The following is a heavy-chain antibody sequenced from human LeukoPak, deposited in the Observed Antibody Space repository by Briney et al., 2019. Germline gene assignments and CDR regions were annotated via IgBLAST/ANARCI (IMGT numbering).Heavy chain of an antibody. Sequence: PGGSLRLSCAVSGLTLSNVWMDWVRQAPGKGLEWVGRIRSRGDRGTTDFAAPVKGRFTISRDDSKNTLYLQMNSLTSEDTAVYYCTQGSGQYFDYWGQGTLVTVSS. CDR2: IRSRGDRGTT. D-gene: IGHD2-15*01. CDR3: TQGSGQYFDY. CDR1: GLTLSNVW. J-gene: IGHJ4*02. V-gene: IGHV3-15*07.